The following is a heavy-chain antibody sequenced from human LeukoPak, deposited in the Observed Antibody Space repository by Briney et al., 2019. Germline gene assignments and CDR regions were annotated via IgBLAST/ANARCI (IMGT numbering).Heavy chain of an antibody. CDR2: IYHSGST. Sequence: SQTLSLTCTVSGGSISSGGYYWSWIRQPPGKGLEWIGYIYHSGSTYYNPSLKSRVTISVDRSKNQFSLKLSSVTAADTAVYYCARGKLTLPWHFDYWGQGTLVTVSS. J-gene: IGHJ4*02. D-gene: IGHD2-15*01. CDR3: ARGKLTLPWHFDY. CDR1: GGSISSGGYY. V-gene: IGHV4-30-2*01.